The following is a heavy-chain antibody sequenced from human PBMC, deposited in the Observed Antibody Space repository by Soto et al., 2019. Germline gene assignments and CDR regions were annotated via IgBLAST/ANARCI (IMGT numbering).Heavy chain of an antibody. CDR3: ATRIAVAGTFDY. V-gene: IGHV3-9*01. CDR1: GFTFDDYA. D-gene: IGHD6-19*01. CDR2: ISWNSGSI. J-gene: IGHJ4*02. Sequence: EVQLVESGGGLVQPGRSLRLSCAASGFTFDDYAMHWVRQAPGKGLEWVSGISWNSGSIGYADSVKGRFTISRDNAKNSLYLQMNSLRAEDTALYYCATRIAVAGTFDYWGQGTLVTVSS.